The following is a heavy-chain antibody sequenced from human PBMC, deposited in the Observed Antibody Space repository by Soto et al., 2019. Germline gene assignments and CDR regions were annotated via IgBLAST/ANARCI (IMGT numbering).Heavy chain of an antibody. CDR3: ARADYSGNYFGWLDP. CDR2: FYYSGST. D-gene: IGHD1-26*01. J-gene: IGHJ5*02. Sequence: PSETLSLTCTVSGGSITSHYWNWIRQPPGKGLEWIGFFYYSGSTNYNPSLKSRVTISVDTSKNQFSLKLSSVTAADTAVYYCARADYSGNYFGWLDPWGQGTQVTVSS. CDR1: GGSITSHY. V-gene: IGHV4-59*11.